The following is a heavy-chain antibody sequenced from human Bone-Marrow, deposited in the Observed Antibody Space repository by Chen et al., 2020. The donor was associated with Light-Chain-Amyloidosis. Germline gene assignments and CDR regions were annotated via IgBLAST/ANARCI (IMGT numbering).Heavy chain of an antibody. CDR1: GYTFPNYW. CDR2: IYPDDSDA. CDR3: ARRRDGYNFDY. V-gene: IGHV5-51*01. J-gene: IGHJ4*02. Sequence: VKKPGESLKISCKGSGYTFPNYWIGWVRQMPGKGLEWMGVIYPDDSDARYSPSFEGQVTISADKSITTSYLQWRSLKASDTAMYYCARRRDGYNFDYWGQGTLVTVSS. D-gene: IGHD5-12*01.